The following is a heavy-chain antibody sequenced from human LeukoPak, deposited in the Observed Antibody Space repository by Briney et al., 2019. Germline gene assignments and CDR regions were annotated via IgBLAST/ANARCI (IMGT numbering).Heavy chain of an antibody. Sequence: PGRSLRLSCTVSGFTLSGFWMSWSRQAPGKGLEWVASINSDGSEGYYADVVKGRFTISRDNAKNSLYLQINSLRAEDTAVYYCARSSYSSSSSVWGQGTMVTVSS. V-gene: IGHV3-7*03. CDR2: INSDGSEG. CDR1: GFTLSGFW. D-gene: IGHD6-6*01. J-gene: IGHJ3*01. CDR3: ARSSYSSSSSV.